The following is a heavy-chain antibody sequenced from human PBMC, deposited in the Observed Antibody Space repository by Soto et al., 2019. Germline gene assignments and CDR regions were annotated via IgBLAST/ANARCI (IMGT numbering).Heavy chain of an antibody. CDR3: AKDTSGWTENYFDS. D-gene: IGHD6-19*01. J-gene: IGHJ4*02. Sequence: VLLLESGGDLVQPGGSLRLSCAASGFTFKHYAMSWVRQAPGKRLEWISGISGSGTDTYYADSVKGQFTISRDISQSTLFLQMNSLRAEDTAVYYCAKDTSGWTENYFDSCGQGTLVTVSS. CDR2: ISGSGTDT. V-gene: IGHV3-23*01. CDR1: GFTFKHYA.